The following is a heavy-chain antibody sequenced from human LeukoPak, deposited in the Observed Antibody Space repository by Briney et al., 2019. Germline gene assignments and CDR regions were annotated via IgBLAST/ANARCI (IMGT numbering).Heavy chain of an antibody. CDR2: IKQDGSTK. D-gene: IGHD1-26*01. Sequence: PGGSLRLSCAASGFTFTNSWMAWVRQAPGKGLEWVANIKQDGSTKHYADSLKGRFTISRDNPKNSLYLQMNSLRADDTAVYYCARDTDGSLDYWGQGILVTVAP. CDR3: ARDTDGSLDY. CDR1: GFTFTNSW. J-gene: IGHJ4*02. V-gene: IGHV3-7*01.